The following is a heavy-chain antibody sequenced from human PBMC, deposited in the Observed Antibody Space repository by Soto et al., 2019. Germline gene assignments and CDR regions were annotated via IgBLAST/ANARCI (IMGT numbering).Heavy chain of an antibody. CDR3: TRGLGYSAS. J-gene: IGHJ4*02. CDR1: GDNFNNYA. D-gene: IGHD7-27*01. V-gene: IGHV1-69*06. Sequence: QVQLVQPGTEVKKPGSSVKVSCQASGDNFNNYAINWVRQAPGQGLEWMGGLVPIFLTANNAQKFQGRVTITADRSTSTAYMELSSLISEDTAVYYCTRGLGYSASWGQGTLVTVSS. CDR2: LVPIFLTA.